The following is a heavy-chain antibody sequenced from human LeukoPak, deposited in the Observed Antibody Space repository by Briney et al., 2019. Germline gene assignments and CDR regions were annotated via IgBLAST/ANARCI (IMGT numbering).Heavy chain of an antibody. CDR1: GFTFSSYW. CDR3: ARGLRPYYYYYMDV. CDR2: IKQDGSEK. V-gene: IGHV3-7*01. D-gene: IGHD3-16*01. J-gene: IGHJ6*03. Sequence: GGSLRLSCAASGFTFSSYWMTWVRQAPGKGLEWVANIKQDGSEKYYVDSVKGRFTISRDNAKNSLYLQMNRLRVEDTAVYYCARGLRPYYYYYMDVWGKGTTVTVSS.